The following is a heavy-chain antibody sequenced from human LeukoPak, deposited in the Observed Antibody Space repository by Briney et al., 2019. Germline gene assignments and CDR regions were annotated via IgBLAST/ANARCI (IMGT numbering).Heavy chain of an antibody. D-gene: IGHD6-13*01. CDR1: GGSISSYY. J-gene: IGHJ4*02. CDR2: IYYSGST. CDR3: ARGPIAAAIGFDY. Sequence: SETLSLTCTVSGGSISSYYWSWIRQPPGKGLEWIGYIYYSGSTNYNPSLKSRVTISVDTSKNQFSLKLSSVTAADTAVYYCARGPIAAAIGFDYWSQGTLVTVSS. V-gene: IGHV4-59*08.